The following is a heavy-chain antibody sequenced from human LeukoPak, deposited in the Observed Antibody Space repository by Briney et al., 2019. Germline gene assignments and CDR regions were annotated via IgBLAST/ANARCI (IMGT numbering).Heavy chain of an antibody. Sequence: PWGSLRLSCAASGFTFSSYEMNWVRQAPGKGLQWVSDICSSGTAIYYAYSVKGRFTNTRANAKTSLFPEMNRLGADDTAVYYCARYGSGDHAFDYWGQGSLVTVSS. CDR3: ARYGSGDHAFDY. V-gene: IGHV3-48*03. CDR1: GFTFSSYE. CDR2: ICSSGTAI. D-gene: IGHD4-17*01. J-gene: IGHJ4*02.